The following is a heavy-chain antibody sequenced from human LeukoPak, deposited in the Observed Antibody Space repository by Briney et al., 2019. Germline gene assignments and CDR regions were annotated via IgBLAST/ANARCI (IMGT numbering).Heavy chain of an antibody. CDR1: AGTISSYY. CDR2: IHYTGST. J-gene: IGHJ4*02. Sequence: SETLSLTCTVSAGTISSYYRNWIRQPPGKGLEWIGYIHYTGSTKYNPSLKSRVTISVDTSKNQFSLKLNSVTAADTAAEYCARGRVGYKYVHLYYWGQGTLVTVSS. CDR3: ARGRVGYKYVHLYY. D-gene: IGHD5-18*01. V-gene: IGHV4-59*01.